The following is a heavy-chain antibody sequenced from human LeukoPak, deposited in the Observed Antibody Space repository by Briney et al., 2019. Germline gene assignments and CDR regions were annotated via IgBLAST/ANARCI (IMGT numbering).Heavy chain of an antibody. Sequence: PSETLSLTCTVSGGSISGNNNYWGWIRQPQGKGLEWIGSIYSSGSTYYNPSLKSRVTISVDTSKNQFSLKLSSVTAADTAVYYCARHWYGDFVLRWFDPWGQGTLVTVSS. CDR1: GGSISGNNNY. J-gene: IGHJ5*02. CDR3: ARHWYGDFVLRWFDP. D-gene: IGHD4-17*01. CDR2: IYSSGST. V-gene: IGHV4-39*01.